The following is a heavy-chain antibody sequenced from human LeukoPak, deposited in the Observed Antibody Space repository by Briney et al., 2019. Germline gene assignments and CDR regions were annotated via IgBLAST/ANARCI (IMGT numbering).Heavy chain of an antibody. D-gene: IGHD2-2*01. V-gene: IGHV3-11*06. CDR3: ARAHTEDIIVVTAAKKYHYGLGV. Sequence: GGSLRLSCAASGFTFSDYYMSWIRQAPGKGLEWLSYISTSSSFKNYADSVKGRFTISRDNGKNSLYLQMNSLRAEDTAVYYCARAHTEDIIVVTAAKKYHYGLGVWGQGTTVTVS. CDR1: GFTFSDYY. CDR2: ISTSSSFK. J-gene: IGHJ6*02.